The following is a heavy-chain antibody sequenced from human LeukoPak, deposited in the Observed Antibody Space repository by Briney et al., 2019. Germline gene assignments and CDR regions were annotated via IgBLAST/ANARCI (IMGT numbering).Heavy chain of an antibody. D-gene: IGHD2-15*01. CDR2: ISISSTYI. CDR3: ARDPLGYCSGGSCDWFDP. J-gene: IGHJ5*02. V-gene: IGHV3-21*01. CDR1: GFTFSTYS. Sequence: GGSLRLSCAASGFTFSTYSMNWVRQAPGKGLEWVSSISISSTYIYYADSVKGRFTISRDNAKNSLYLQMNSLRAEDTAVYYCARDPLGYCSGGSCDWFDPWGQGTLVTVSS.